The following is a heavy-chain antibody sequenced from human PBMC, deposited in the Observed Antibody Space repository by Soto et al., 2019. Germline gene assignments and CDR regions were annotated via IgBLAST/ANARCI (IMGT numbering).Heavy chain of an antibody. CDR1: GGSISPYY. D-gene: IGHD1-26*01. V-gene: IGHV4-59*08. J-gene: IGHJ4*02. Sequence: SETLSLTCNVSGGSISPYYWSWIRQPPGKGLEWIGYIYYTGSTNYNPSLKSRVTISVDTSKNQFSLNLSSVTVADTAVYYCARHLKSGIFPFDYWGQGTLVTVSS. CDR2: IYYTGST. CDR3: ARHLKSGIFPFDY.